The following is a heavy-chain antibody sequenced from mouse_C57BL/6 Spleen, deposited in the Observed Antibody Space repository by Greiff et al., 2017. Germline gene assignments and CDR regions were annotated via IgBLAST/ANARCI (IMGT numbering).Heavy chain of an antibody. CDR3: ARMETAQARAFDY. V-gene: IGHV1-81*01. CDR1: GYTFTSYG. CDR2: IYPRSGNT. Sequence: QVQLQQSGAELARPGASVKLSCKASGYTFTSYGISWVKQRTGQGLEWIGEIYPRSGNTYYNEKFKGKATLTADKSSSTAYMELRSLTSEDSAVYFCARMETAQARAFDYWGQGTTLTVSS. D-gene: IGHD3-2*02. J-gene: IGHJ2*01.